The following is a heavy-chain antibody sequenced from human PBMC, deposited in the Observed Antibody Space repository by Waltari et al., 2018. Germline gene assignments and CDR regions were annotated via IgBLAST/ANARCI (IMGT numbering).Heavy chain of an antibody. D-gene: IGHD3-10*01. CDR2: INLSGSP. CDR3: VGVWSTGTWFGRLDRLDP. CDR1: GGSLTVYY. Sequence: QVQLQQWGAGLLKPSETLSLTCAVYGGSLTVYYWTWIRQPPWKGLEWTGEINLSGSPNSSSSLNSRVPLSVATSKSHFSRKLSSVTAADTAVYYCVGVWSTGTWFGRLDRLDPWGQGTRVTVHS. V-gene: IGHV4-34*01. J-gene: IGHJ5*02.